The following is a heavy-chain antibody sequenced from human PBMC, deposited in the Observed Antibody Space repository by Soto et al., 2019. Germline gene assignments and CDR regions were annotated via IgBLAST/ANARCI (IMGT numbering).Heavy chain of an antibody. D-gene: IGHD2-2*01. V-gene: IGHV1-69*13. J-gene: IGHJ4*02. CDR1: GDSFSTFA. CDR2: IIPMFGTT. Sequence: GASVKVSCKASGDSFSTFAFNWVRQAPGQGLEWMGGIIPMFGTTNYAQKFQGSVTIFADESTSTAYMELSSLRSEDTAMYYCARGGSSISSGLFDFWGQGTLVTVYS. CDR3: ARGGSSISSGLFDF.